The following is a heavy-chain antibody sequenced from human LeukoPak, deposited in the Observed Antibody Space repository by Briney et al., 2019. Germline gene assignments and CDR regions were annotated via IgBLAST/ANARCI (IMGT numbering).Heavy chain of an antibody. J-gene: IGHJ3*02. CDR2: INHSGST. CDR3: ARRKRAQRGGAFDI. Sequence: PSETLSLTCAVYGGSLSGYYWSWIRQPPGKGLEWIGEINHSGSTNYNPSLKSRVTISVDTSKNQFSLKLSSVTAADTAVYYCARRKRAQRGGAFDIWGQGTMVTVSS. D-gene: IGHD2-2*01. V-gene: IGHV4-34*01. CDR1: GGSLSGYY.